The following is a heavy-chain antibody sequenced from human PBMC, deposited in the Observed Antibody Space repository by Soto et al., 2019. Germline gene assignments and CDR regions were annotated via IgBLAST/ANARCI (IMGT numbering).Heavy chain of an antibody. CDR3: AKERKSYFGRDYFDY. V-gene: IGHV3-23*01. CDR2: ISGSGGST. J-gene: IGHJ4*02. Sequence: GSLRLSCAASGFTFSSYAMSWVRQAPGKGLGWVSAISGSGGSTYYADSVKGRFTISRDNSKNTLYLQMNSLRAEDTAVYYCAKERKSYFGRDYFDYWGQGTLVTVSS. D-gene: IGHD2-21*01. CDR1: GFTFSSYA.